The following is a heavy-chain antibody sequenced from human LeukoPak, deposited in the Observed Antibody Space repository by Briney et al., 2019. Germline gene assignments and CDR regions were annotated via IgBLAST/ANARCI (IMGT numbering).Heavy chain of an antibody. J-gene: IGHJ4*02. CDR1: GFMFHDYA. D-gene: IGHD6-19*01. V-gene: IGHV3-43*02. CDR3: ARDSESSGWYDY. CDR2: ISGDGGST. Sequence: GGSLRLSCAAPGFMFHDYAIHWVRQAPGKGLEWVSLISGDGGSTFYADSVKGRFTISRDNSKNSRYLQMNSLRSDDTALYYCARDSESSGWYDYWGQGTLVTVSS.